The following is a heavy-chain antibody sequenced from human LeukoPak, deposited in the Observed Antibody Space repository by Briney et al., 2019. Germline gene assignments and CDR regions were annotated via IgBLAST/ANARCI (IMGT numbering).Heavy chain of an antibody. CDR2: IYYTGST. CDR1: GDSISSYY. Sequence: PSETLSLTCTVSGDSISSYYWSWIWQPPGKGLEWIGYIYYTGSTNYNPSLKSRVTITVDTSKNHFSLKLTSVTAADTAVYYCARGGRRSYERYFDYWGQGTLVTVSS. V-gene: IGHV4-59*01. J-gene: IGHJ4*02. CDR3: ARGGRRSYERYFDY. D-gene: IGHD1-26*01.